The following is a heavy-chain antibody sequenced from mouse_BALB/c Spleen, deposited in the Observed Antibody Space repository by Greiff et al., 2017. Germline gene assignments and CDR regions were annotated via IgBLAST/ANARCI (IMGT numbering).Heavy chain of an antibody. CDR3: ARGIYDGYSYYAMDY. Sequence: EVNVVESGGGLVKPGGSLKLSCAASGFTFSDYYMYWVRQTPEKRLEWVATISDGGSYTYYPDSVKGRFTISRDNAKNNLYLQMSSLKSEDTAMYYCARGIYDGYSYYAMDYWGQGTSVTVSS. V-gene: IGHV5-4*02. CDR2: ISDGGSYT. J-gene: IGHJ4*01. D-gene: IGHD2-3*01. CDR1: GFTFSDYY.